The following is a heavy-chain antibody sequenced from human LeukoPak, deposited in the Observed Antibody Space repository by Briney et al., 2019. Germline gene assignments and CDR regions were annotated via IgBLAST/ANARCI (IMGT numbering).Heavy chain of an antibody. CDR1: GGSLNTDTIY. CDR2: IFSTGDA. CDR3: AGFFHSTSNYDHRYFDL. D-gene: IGHD3-16*01. Sequence: SQTLSLTCSLSGGSLNTDTIYWGWIRQPAGKRLEWIGRIFSTGDAEYNPSLRSRATMSVDGSKNQFSLKITSVTAADTAVYFCAGFFHSTSNYDHRYFDLWGRGTLVTVSS. J-gene: IGHJ2*01. V-gene: IGHV4-61*02.